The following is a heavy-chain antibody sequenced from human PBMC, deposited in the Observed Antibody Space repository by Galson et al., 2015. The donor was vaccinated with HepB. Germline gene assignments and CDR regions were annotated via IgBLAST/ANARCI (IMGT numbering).Heavy chain of an antibody. CDR1: GGSISSSNR. D-gene: IGHD6-19*01. J-gene: IGHJ6*02. CDR3: ARVHSGWFYYYYYGMDV. CDR2: IYHSGST. V-gene: IGHV4-4*02. Sequence: LSLTCAVSGGSISSSNRWSWVRQPPGKGLEWIGEIYHSGSTNYNPSLKSRVTISVDKSKNQFSLKLSSVTAADTAVYYCARVHSGWFYYYYYGMDVWGQGTTVTVSS.